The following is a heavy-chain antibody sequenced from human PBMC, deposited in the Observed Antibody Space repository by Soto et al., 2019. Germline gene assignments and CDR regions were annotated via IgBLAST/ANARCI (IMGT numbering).Heavy chain of an antibody. CDR1: GGCISSSSYY. CDR3: ARQGQTAFDI. J-gene: IGHJ3*02. CDR2: IYYSGST. Sequence: PSETLSLTCTVSGGCISSSSYYWGWIRQPPGKGLEWIGSIYYSGSTYYNPSLKSRVTISVDTSKNQFSLKLSSVTAADTAVYYCARQGQTAFDIWGQGTMVTVSS. V-gene: IGHV4-39*01.